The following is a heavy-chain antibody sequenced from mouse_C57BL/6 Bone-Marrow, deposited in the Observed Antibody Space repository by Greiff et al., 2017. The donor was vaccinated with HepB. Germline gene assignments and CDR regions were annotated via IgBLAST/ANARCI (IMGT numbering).Heavy chain of an antibody. CDR3: ASGHYYGSSRWYFDV. CDR2: IDPSDSET. V-gene: IGHV1-52*01. CDR1: GYTFTSYW. D-gene: IGHD1-1*01. Sequence: QVQLQQPGAELVRPGSSVKLSCKASGYTFTSYWMHWVKQRPIQGLEWIGNIDPSDSETHYNQKFKDKATLTVDKSSSTAYMQLSSLTSEDSAVYYCASGHYYGSSRWYFDVWGTGTTVTVSS. J-gene: IGHJ1*03.